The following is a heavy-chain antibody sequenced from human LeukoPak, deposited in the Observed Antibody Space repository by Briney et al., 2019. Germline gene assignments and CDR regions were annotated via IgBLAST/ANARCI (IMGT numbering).Heavy chain of an antibody. D-gene: IGHD1-1*01. CDR2: INPNNGFT. CDR1: GYAFTGSC. Sequence: GASVNVSCKAAGYAFTGSCIHWVRQAPGQGLEWMGWINPNNGFTAYAQNFQGRVTMTRDTSISTAYMDLSRLTSDDTAVYFCARDRGARLERFYAFDFWGQGTTVTVSS. CDR3: ARDRGARLERFYAFDF. J-gene: IGHJ3*01. V-gene: IGHV1-2*02.